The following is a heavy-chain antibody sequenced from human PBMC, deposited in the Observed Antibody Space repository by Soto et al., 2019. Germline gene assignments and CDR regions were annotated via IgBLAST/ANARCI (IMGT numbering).Heavy chain of an antibody. CDR2: IFYIGNT. CDR3: ARQVGELLPLGY. V-gene: IGHV4-59*08. J-gene: IGHJ4*02. CDR1: GGSIRSYY. D-gene: IGHD3-16*01. Sequence: QVQLQESGPGLVKPSETLSLTCTVSGGSIRSYYWSWIRQPPGKGLEWIGYIFYIGNTNYNPSLKSRVTISVDTSKNQLSLKLSSVTAADTAVYYCARQVGELLPLGYWGQGTLVTVSS.